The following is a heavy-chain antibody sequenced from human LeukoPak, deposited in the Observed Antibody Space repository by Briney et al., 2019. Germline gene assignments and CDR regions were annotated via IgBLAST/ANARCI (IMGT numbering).Heavy chain of an antibody. CDR3: AKIDSGWFFDY. D-gene: IGHD6-19*01. CDR2: IKQDGSEK. V-gene: IGHV3-7*05. J-gene: IGHJ4*02. CDR1: GFTFSGYW. Sequence: GGSLRLSCAASGFTFSGYWMSWVRQAPGKGLEWVANIKQDGSEKYYVDSVKGRFTISRDNAKNSLFLQMNSLRADDTAVYYCAKIDSGWFFDYWGQGTLVTVSS.